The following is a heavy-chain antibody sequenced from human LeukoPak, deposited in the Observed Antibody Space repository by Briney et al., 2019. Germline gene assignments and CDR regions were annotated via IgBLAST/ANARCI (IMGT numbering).Heavy chain of an antibody. CDR1: GFTFSSYA. Sequence: PRGSLRLSCAASGFTFSSYAMSWVRHAPGKWMEWVSAIIGSGGSTFYADSVKGRFTISRDNSKNTLYLQMNSPRAEDTSVYYCAKGARRPARYRAAAGIENDYWGQGTLVTVSS. V-gene: IGHV3-23*01. CDR3: AKGARRPARYRAAAGIENDY. J-gene: IGHJ4*02. CDR2: IIGSGGST. D-gene: IGHD6-13*01.